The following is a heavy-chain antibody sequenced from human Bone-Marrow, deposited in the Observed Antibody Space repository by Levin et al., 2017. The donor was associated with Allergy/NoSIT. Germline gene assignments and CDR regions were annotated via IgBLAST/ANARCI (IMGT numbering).Heavy chain of an antibody. J-gene: IGHJ4*02. D-gene: IGHD3-10*01. V-gene: IGHV3-20*04. Sequence: RASETLSLTCAASGFRFDDYGMSWVRQVPGKGLEWVSGINWKGENAGYADSVKGRFTISRDNAKKFLYLQMSSLRAEDTAFYYCASGGIYYGSAFEYWGQGTLVTVSS. CDR1: GFRFDDYG. CDR2: INWKGENA. CDR3: ASGGIYYGSAFEY.